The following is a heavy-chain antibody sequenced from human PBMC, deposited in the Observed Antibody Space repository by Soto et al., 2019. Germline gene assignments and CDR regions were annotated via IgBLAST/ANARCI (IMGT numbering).Heavy chain of an antibody. CDR3: ARDGDNYSFGY. D-gene: IGHD2-21*02. CDR2: IRKKSVGHTT. V-gene: IGHV3-72*01. J-gene: IGHJ4*02. Sequence: GESLKISCAASGFTFSDHHMDWVRQAPGKGLEWVGRIRKKSVGHTTEYAASVTGRFTISRDDSKNSVDLQMNSLETEDTAVYFCARDGDNYSFGYWGQGTLVTVSS. CDR1: GFTFSDHH.